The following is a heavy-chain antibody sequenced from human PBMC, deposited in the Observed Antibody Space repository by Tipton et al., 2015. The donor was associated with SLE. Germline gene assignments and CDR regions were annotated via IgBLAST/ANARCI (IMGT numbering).Heavy chain of an antibody. CDR3: AKERITGTTGNYFGMDV. J-gene: IGHJ6*01. V-gene: IGHV3-9*01. CDR1: GFTFDDYT. Sequence: SLRLSCVGSGFTFDDYTMPWVRQSPGMGLEWVSSISLARGKRDYAESVKGRVSISSDNDKKSLYLEIDSLRREDTAFYYCAKERITGTTGNYFGMDVWGRGTTVTVSS. CDR2: ISLARGKR. D-gene: IGHD1-14*01.